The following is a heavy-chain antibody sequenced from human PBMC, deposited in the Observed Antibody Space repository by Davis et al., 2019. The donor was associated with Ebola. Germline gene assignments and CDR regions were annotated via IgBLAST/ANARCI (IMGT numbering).Heavy chain of an antibody. D-gene: IGHD3-3*01. CDR2: IGSGSSNI. CDR1: GFTFKSYW. J-gene: IGHJ2*01. Sequence: GESLKISCVAYGFTFKSYWMSWVRQAPGKGLEWVSSIGSGSSNIYYADSVKGRFTISRDNSKNTLYLQMNSLRAEDTAVYYCARDQGFGVVSWWYFDLWGRGTLVTVSS. CDR3: ARDQGFGVVSWWYFDL. V-gene: IGHV3-21*04.